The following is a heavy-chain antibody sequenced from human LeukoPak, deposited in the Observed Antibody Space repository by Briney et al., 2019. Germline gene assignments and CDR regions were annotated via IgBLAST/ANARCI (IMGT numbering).Heavy chain of an antibody. V-gene: IGHV4-38-2*01. Sequence: SETLSLTCAVSGYSISSGYYWGWIRQPPGKGLEWIGSIYHSGSTYYNPSLKSRVTISVDTSKNQFSLKLSSVTAADTAVYYRARTPDANWFDPLGQGTLVTVSS. J-gene: IGHJ5*02. CDR1: GYSISSGYY. CDR3: ARTPDANWFDP. CDR2: IYHSGST.